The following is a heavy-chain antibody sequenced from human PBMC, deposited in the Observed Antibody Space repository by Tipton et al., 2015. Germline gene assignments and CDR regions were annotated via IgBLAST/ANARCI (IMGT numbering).Heavy chain of an antibody. D-gene: IGHD6-19*01. CDR3: ARDSAVSACFDF. J-gene: IGHJ4*02. CDR2: IFYDGSNK. Sequence: SLRLSCVASGFTFSSYGMHWVRQAPGKGLEWVAIIFYDGSNKYYADSVKGRFTISRDNAKNSLFLQMNSLRAEDTAVYYCARDSAVSACFDFWGQGNLVTVSS. CDR1: GFTFSSYG. V-gene: IGHV3-33*08.